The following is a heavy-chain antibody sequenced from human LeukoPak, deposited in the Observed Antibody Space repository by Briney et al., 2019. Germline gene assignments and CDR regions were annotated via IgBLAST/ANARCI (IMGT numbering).Heavy chain of an antibody. D-gene: IGHD3-22*01. CDR2: IYYSGST. J-gene: IGHJ4*02. CDR1: GYSISSGYY. V-gene: IGHV4-38-2*02. CDR3: ARVTGYMIEDYFDY. Sequence: PSETLSLTCTVSGYSISSGYYWGWIRQPPGKGLEWIGSIYYSGSTNYNPSLKSRVTISVDTSKNQFSLKLSSVPAADTAVYYCARVTGYMIEDYFDYWGQGTLVTVSS.